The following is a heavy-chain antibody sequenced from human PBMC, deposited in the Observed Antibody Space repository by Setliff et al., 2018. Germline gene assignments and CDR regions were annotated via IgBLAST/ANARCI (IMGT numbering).Heavy chain of an antibody. D-gene: IGHD6-13*01. CDR2: IYHSGST. CDR1: GGSIGSGDFHWY. CDR3: ARSAGYSSSWYNYYYGMDV. V-gene: IGHV4-38-2*02. Sequence: PSETLSLTCIVSGGSIGSGDFHWYWGWVRQSPGEGLEWIGSIYHSGSTYYNPSLKSRVNISVDTSKNQFSLKLSSVTAADTAVYYCARSAGYSSSWYNYYYGMDVWGQGTTVTVSS. J-gene: IGHJ6*02.